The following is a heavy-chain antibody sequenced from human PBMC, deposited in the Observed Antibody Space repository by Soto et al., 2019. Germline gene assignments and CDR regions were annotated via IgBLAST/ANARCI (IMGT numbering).Heavy chain of an antibody. J-gene: IGHJ3*02. CDR2: IYYSGST. D-gene: IGHD1-1*01. CDR1: GGSISSSSYY. Sequence: SETLSLTCTVSGGSISSSSYYWGWIRQPPGKGLEWIGSIYYSGSTYYNPSLKSRVTISVDTSKNQFSLKLSSVTAADTAVYYCARPPGVTTGGAFDIWGQGTMVTVSS. V-gene: IGHV4-39*01. CDR3: ARPPGVTTGGAFDI.